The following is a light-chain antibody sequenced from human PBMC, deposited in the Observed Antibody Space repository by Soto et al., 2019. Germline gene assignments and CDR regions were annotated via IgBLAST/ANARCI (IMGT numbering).Light chain of an antibody. CDR1: QSVNSN. CDR3: QQRSNWPPYT. Sequence: EIVLTQSPATLSLSPGERATLSCRASQSVNSNLAWYQQKPGQAPRLLIFDASNSATGIPARFSGSGSGTDFTLTISSLEHEDFAVYYCQQRSNWPPYTFGQGTKLEIK. J-gene: IGKJ2*01. V-gene: IGKV3-11*01. CDR2: DAS.